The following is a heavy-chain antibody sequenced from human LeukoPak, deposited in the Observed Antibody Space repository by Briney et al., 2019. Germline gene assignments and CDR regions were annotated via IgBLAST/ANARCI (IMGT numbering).Heavy chain of an antibody. CDR2: IYHSGST. V-gene: IGHV4-38-2*01. CDR1: SYSISSGYY. Sequence: PSETLSLTCAVSSYSISSGYYWGWIRQPPGKGLEWIGRIYHSGSTYYNPSLKSRVTISVDTSKNQFSLKLSSVTAADTAVDNCARGIGGYFDYWGQGTLVTVSS. J-gene: IGHJ4*02. CDR3: ARGIGGYFDY. D-gene: IGHD2/OR15-2a*01.